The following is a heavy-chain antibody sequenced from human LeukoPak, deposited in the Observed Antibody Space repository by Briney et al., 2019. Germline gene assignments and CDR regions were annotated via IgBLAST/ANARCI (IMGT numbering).Heavy chain of an antibody. CDR2: ISGSGSTI. CDR1: GFTFSGYS. CDR3: TRGRPGHYYDY. Sequence: GGSLRLSCVVSGFTFSGYSMNWVRQAPGKGLEWVSYISGSGSTIFYADSMKGRFTVSRDSAKNSLYLQMDSLRDGDTAVYYCTRGRPGHYYDYWGQGTRVTVSS. J-gene: IGHJ4*02. D-gene: IGHD6-6*01. V-gene: IGHV3-48*02.